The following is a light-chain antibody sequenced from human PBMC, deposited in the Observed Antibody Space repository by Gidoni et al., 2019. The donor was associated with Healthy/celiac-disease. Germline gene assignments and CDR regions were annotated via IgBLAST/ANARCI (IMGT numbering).Light chain of an antibody. CDR1: QSVLYSSNNTNY. CDR2: WAA. Sequence: DIVMTQSPDSLAVSLGARATINCKSSQSVLYSSNNTNYLAWYQQKPGQPPKLLIYWAATRESGVPDRFSGSGSVTDFTLTISSLQAEDVAVYYCQQYYSTPLTFGGGTKVEIK. CDR3: QQYYSTPLT. V-gene: IGKV4-1*01. J-gene: IGKJ4*01.